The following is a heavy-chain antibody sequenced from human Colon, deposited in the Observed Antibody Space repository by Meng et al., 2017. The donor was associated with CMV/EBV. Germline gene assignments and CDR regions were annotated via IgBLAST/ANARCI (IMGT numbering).Heavy chain of an antibody. Sequence: GGSLRLSCTASGFPLSDYHIKWIRQAPGKGLEYVAYINTSGSTVYYADSVMGRLTISRDNINNVVSLHMTSLRGDDAGVYYCARGNTGGDYYFYGMDLWGQGTTVTVSS. V-gene: IGHV3-11*01. J-gene: IGHJ6*02. D-gene: IGHD3-10*01. CDR3: ARGNTGGDYYFYGMDL. CDR2: INTSGSTV. CDR1: GFPLSDYH.